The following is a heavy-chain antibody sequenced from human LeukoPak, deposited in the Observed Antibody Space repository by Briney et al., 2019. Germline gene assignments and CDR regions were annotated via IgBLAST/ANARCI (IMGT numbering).Heavy chain of an antibody. V-gene: IGHV3-7*01. CDR1: GFIITSHW. D-gene: IGHD1-1*01. J-gene: IGHJ3*02. Sequence: GGSLRLSCEASGFIITSHWMSWVRLAPGKRPEWVANIKQDGSDKYYLDSVKGRLTISRDNAKNSLYLQMNSLRDEDTAMYYCVRGGGTLDMWGQGTMVTVSS. CDR2: IKQDGSDK. CDR3: VRGGGTLDM.